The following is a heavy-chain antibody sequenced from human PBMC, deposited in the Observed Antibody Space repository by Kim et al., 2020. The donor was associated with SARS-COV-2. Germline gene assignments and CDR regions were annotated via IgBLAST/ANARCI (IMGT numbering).Heavy chain of an antibody. D-gene: IGHD5-12*01. Sequence: ASVKVSCKASGYTFTSYAMHWVRQAPGQRLEWMGWINAGNGNTKYSQKFQGRVTITRDTSASTAYMQLSSLRSEDTAVYYCARDMRWLQTGAFDIWGQGTMVTVSS. CDR3: ARDMRWLQTGAFDI. J-gene: IGHJ3*02. CDR2: INAGNGNT. CDR1: GYTFTSYA. V-gene: IGHV1-3*01.